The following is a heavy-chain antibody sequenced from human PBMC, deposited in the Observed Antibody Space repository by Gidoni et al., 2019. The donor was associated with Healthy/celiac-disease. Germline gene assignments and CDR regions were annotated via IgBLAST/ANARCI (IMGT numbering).Heavy chain of an antibody. CDR3: ARRDSSSWFFVYYFDY. CDR1: GGSFSGYY. V-gene: IGHV4-34*01. CDR2: INHSGST. J-gene: IGHJ4*02. Sequence: VQLQQWGAGLLKPSETLSLTCAVDGGSFSGYYWCWIRQPPGKGLAWIGEINHSGSTNYNPSLKSRVTISVDTSKNQFSLKLSSVTAADTAVYYCARRDSSSWFFVYYFDYWGQGTLVTVSS. D-gene: IGHD6-13*01.